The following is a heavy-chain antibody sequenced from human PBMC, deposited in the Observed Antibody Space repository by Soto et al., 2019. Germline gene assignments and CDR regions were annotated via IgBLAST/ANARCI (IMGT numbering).Heavy chain of an antibody. CDR3: AKVAKSGVVVEYFDS. Sequence: PSETLSLTCTVSGGSLSSHYWSWIRQSPGKGLEWIGYIYFTGYTNYNPSLKNRVTISVDTSKSQFSLSLNSVTAADTAVYYCAKVAKSGVVVEYFDSWGQGALVTVSS. D-gene: IGHD3-3*01. CDR1: GGSLSSHY. V-gene: IGHV4-59*11. CDR2: IYFTGYT. J-gene: IGHJ4*02.